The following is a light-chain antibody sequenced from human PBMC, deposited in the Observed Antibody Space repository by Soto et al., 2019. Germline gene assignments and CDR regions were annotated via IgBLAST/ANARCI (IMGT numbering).Light chain of an antibody. CDR1: QNISNF. J-gene: IGKJ1*01. CDR3: QQSHSTPVT. CDR2: AAS. Sequence: DLQMTQSPSPLSASVTDTVTITCLASQNISNFLNWYQQKPGKAPQLLISAASTLQSGVPSRFSGSGSGTAFTLTISSLQAEDSATYYCQQSHSTPVTFGQGTRVDIK. V-gene: IGKV1-39*01.